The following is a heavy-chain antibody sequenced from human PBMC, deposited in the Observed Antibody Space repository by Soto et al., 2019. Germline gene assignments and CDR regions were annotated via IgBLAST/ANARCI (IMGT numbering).Heavy chain of an antibody. D-gene: IGHD3-10*01. Sequence: QVQLVQSGGEVKKPGASVKVSCKASGYTFTSHSIHWVRQAPGQRLEWLGWINAGNGDTKYSQKFQGRVTITRDTSASMSYMEMSTLTSEDTALYYCARSITMLRGAKYYFDYWGQGTLVTVSS. J-gene: IGHJ4*02. CDR3: ARSITMLRGAKYYFDY. CDR1: GYTFTSHS. CDR2: INAGNGDT. V-gene: IGHV1-3*01.